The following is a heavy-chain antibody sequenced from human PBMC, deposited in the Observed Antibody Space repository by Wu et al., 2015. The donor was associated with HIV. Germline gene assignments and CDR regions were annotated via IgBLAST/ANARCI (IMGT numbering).Heavy chain of an antibody. CDR3: ASSGAYYYGSGSDYYYGMDV. J-gene: IGHJ6*02. V-gene: IGHV4-4*07. CDR1: GGSISSYY. CDR2: IYTSGST. D-gene: IGHD3-10*01. Sequence: QVQLQESGPGLVKPSETLSLTCTVSGGSISSYYWSWIRQPAGKGLEWIGRIYTSGSTNYNPSLKSRVTMSVDTSKNQFSLKLSSVTAADTAVYYCASSGAYYYGSGSDYYYGMDVWGQGTTVTVSS.